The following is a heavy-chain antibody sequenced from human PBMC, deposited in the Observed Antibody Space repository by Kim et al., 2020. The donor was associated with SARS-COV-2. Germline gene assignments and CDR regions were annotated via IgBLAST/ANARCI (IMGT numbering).Heavy chain of an antibody. CDR2: IWYDGSNK. Sequence: GGSLRLSCAASGFTFSSYAMHWVRQAPGKGLEWVAVIWYDGSNKYYADSVKGRFTISRDNSKNTLYLQMNSLRAEDTAVYYCAKDRARADYYDSSGYYSGPYYYYYGMDVWGQGTTVTVSS. CDR3: AKDRARADYYDSSGYYSGPYYYYYGMDV. V-gene: IGHV3-33*06. D-gene: IGHD3-22*01. J-gene: IGHJ6*02. CDR1: GFTFSSYA.